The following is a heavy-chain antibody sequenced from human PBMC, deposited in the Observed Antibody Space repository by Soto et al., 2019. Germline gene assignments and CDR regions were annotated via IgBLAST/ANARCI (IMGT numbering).Heavy chain of an antibody. J-gene: IGHJ5*01. D-gene: IGHD3-10*01. V-gene: IGHV1-18*01. CDR1: GYTFTSYG. CDR2: ISAYNGNT. CDR3: ARRWFGDYWLDP. Sequence: QVQLVQSGAEVKKPGASLKVSCKASGYTFTSYGISWVRQAPGQGLEWMGWISAYNGNTNYAQKLQGRVTLTTETSTSTAYMELRSLVSDDTAVYDCARRWFGDYWLDPLGQGTQVTVSS.